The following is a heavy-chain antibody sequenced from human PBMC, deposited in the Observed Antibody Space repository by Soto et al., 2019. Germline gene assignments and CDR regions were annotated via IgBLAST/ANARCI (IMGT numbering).Heavy chain of an antibody. CDR1: GGTFSSYA. V-gene: IGHV1-69*06. CDR2: IIPIFGTA. CDR3: ARDLRTGIAAAGDFDY. J-gene: IGHJ4*02. Sequence: SVKVSCKASGGTFSSYAISWVRQAPGQGLEWMGGIIPIFGTANYAQKFQGRVTITADKSTSTSYMELSSLRSEDTAVYYCARDLRTGIAAAGDFDYWGQGTLVTVSS. D-gene: IGHD6-13*01.